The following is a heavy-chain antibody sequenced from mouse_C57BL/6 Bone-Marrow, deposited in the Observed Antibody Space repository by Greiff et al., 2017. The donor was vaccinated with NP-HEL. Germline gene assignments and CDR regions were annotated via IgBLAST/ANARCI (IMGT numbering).Heavy chain of an antibody. CDR2: IRNKANNHAT. CDR1: GFTFSDAW. D-gene: IGHD3-2*02. J-gene: IGHJ4*01. V-gene: IGHV6-6*01. Sequence: EVKLVESGGGLVQPGGSMKLSCAASGFTFSDAWMDWVRQSPEKGLEWVAEIRNKANNHATYYAESVKGRFTISRDDSKSSVYLQMNSLRAEDTGIYYCTTAQATLYYYAMDYWGQGTSVTVSS. CDR3: TTAQATLYYYAMDY.